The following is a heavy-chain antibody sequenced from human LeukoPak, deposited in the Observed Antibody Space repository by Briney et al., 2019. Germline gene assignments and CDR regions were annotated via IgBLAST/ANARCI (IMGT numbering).Heavy chain of an antibody. Sequence: ASVKVSCKASGYTFTSYDINWVRQATGQGLEWMGWMNPNSGNTGYAQKFQGRVTMTRNTSISTAYMELSSLRSEDTAVYYCASSYYYDSSGYHYYYYGMDVWGQGTTVTVSS. J-gene: IGHJ6*02. CDR1: GYTFTSYD. V-gene: IGHV1-8*01. CDR3: ASSYYYDSSGYHYYYYGMDV. D-gene: IGHD3-22*01. CDR2: MNPNSGNT.